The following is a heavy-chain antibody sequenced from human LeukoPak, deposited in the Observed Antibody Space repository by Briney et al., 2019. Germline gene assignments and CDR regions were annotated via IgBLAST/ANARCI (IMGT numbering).Heavy chain of an antibody. CDR2: IWYDGSNK. V-gene: IGHV3-33*01. CDR3: ARDSRGMDV. Sequence: GGSLRLSCAAYGFTFSSYGMHWVRQAPGKGLEWVAVIWYDGSNKYYADSVKGRFTISRDNSKNTLYLQMNSLRAEDTAVYYCARDSRGMDVWGKGTTVTVSS. J-gene: IGHJ6*04. CDR1: GFTFSSYG.